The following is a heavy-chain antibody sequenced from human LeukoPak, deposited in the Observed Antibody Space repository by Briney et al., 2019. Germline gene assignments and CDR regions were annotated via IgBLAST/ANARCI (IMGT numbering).Heavy chain of an antibody. D-gene: IGHD4-17*01. CDR1: GYKFTIYW. CDR3: ARFPGLTTVTLDY. Sequence: GESLKISCKGSGYKFTIYWTAWVRQMPGKGLETMGIIYPDDSDTRYSPSFQGQVTISADKSTNTVYLQWSGLKASDTAMYYCARFPGLTTVTLDYWGQGTLVTVSS. CDR2: IYPDDSDT. J-gene: IGHJ4*02. V-gene: IGHV5-51*01.